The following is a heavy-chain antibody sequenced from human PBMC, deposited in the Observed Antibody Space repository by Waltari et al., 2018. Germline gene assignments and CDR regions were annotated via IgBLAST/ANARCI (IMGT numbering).Heavy chain of an antibody. Sequence: EVQLVESGGGLVQPGGSLRLSCGFSGFTFSRYRMNWVCQAPGKGLEWVSYISGSSSTIYYADSVKGRFTISRDNAKNSMHLQMSSLRAEDTAVYYCATAARRRDVGDLSWGQGTLVTVSS. D-gene: IGHD3-16*02. V-gene: IGHV3-48*01. CDR1: GFTFSRYR. CDR2: ISGSSSTI. CDR3: ATAARRRDVGDLS. J-gene: IGHJ4*02.